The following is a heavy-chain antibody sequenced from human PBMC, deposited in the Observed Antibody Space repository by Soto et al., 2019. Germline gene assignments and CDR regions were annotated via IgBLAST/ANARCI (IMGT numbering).Heavy chain of an antibody. D-gene: IGHD5-12*01. CDR1: GYTFTNYA. CDR2: INAGNGNT. Sequence: QVQLVQSGAEEKKPGASVKVSCKASGYTFTNYATHWVRQAPGQRLEWMGWINAGNGNTKYSQKFQXXVTITRDTSASTAYMALSSLRSEDTAVYYCARVSGYYRPDYWGQGTLVTVSS. CDR3: ARVSGYYRPDY. J-gene: IGHJ4*02. V-gene: IGHV1-3*05.